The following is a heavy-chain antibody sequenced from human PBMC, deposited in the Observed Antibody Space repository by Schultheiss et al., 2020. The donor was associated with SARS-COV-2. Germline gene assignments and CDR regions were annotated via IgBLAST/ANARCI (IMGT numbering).Heavy chain of an antibody. D-gene: IGHD6-6*01. CDR2: IRGSGGST. CDR3: AREVYSSSSGGMDV. Sequence: GGSLRLSCAASGFTFSSYAMSWVRQAPGKGLEWVSAIRGSGGSTYYADSVKGRFTISRDNAKNSLYLQMNSLRAEDTAVYYCAREVYSSSSGGMDVWGQGTTVTVSS. CDR1: GFTFSSYA. J-gene: IGHJ6*02. V-gene: IGHV3-23*01.